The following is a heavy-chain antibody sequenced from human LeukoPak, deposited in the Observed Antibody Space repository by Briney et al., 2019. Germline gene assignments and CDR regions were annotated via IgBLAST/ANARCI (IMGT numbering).Heavy chain of an antibody. CDR2: INHSGST. CDR3: VYGSGNYYPDFDY. D-gene: IGHD3-10*01. V-gene: IGHV4-34*01. J-gene: IGHJ4*02. CDR1: GGSFSVYY. Sequence: SETLSLTCAVYGGSFSVYYWSWIRQPPGKGLEWIGEINHSGSTNYNPSLKSRVTISVDTSKNQFSLNLSSVIAADTAVYYCVYGSGNYYPDFDYWGQGTLVTVSS.